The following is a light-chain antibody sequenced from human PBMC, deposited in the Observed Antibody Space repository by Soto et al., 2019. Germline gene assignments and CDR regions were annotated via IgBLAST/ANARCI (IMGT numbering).Light chain of an antibody. Sequence: QSALTQPPSVSGSPGQSITISCTGTSSDVGGLFNYVSWYQQHPGKAPKLLIYDVNVRPSGVSDRFSGSKSGNTASLTISGLQAEDEADYFCSSYASNATHVVFGGGTKLTVL. V-gene: IGLV2-14*03. CDR3: SSYASNATHVV. CDR2: DVN. CDR1: SSDVGGLFNY. J-gene: IGLJ2*01.